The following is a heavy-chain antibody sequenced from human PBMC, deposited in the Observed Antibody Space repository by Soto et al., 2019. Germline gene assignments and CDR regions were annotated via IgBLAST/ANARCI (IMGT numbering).Heavy chain of an antibody. CDR2: ISSSSSYI. Sequence: SLRLSCAASGFTFSSYSMNWVRQAPGKGLEWVSSISSSSSYIYYADSVKGRFTISRDNAKNSLYLQMNSLRAEDTAVYYCARDHSWGNWFDPWGQGTLVTIAS. J-gene: IGHJ5*02. CDR1: GFTFSSYS. D-gene: IGHD3-16*01. CDR3: ARDHSWGNWFDP. V-gene: IGHV3-21*01.